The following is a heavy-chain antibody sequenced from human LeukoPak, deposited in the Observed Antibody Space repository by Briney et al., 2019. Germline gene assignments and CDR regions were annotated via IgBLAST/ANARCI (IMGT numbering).Heavy chain of an antibody. Sequence: PSETLSLTCTVSGGSISSSNWWSWVRQPPGRGLEWIGEIYHSGSTNYNPSLKSRVTMSVDKSKNQFSLKLTSVTAADTAVYYCARGKSGSSHFDYWGQGTLVTVSS. CDR3: ARGKSGSSHFDY. CDR1: GGSISSSNW. J-gene: IGHJ4*02. D-gene: IGHD1-26*01. V-gene: IGHV4-4*02. CDR2: IYHSGST.